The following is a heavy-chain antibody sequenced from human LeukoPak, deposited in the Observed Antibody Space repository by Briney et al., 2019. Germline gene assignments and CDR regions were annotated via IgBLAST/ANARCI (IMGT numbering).Heavy chain of an antibody. J-gene: IGHJ4*02. CDR2: ISYDGSNK. V-gene: IGHV3-30*04. CDR3: AREGAGSSGLFGY. CDR1: GFTFSSYA. Sequence: GGSLRLSCAASGFTFSSYAMHWVRQAPGKGLEWVAVISYDGSNKYYADSVKGRFTISRDNSKNTLYLQMNSLRAEDTAVYYCAREGAGSSGLFGYWGQGTLVTVSS. D-gene: IGHD3-22*01.